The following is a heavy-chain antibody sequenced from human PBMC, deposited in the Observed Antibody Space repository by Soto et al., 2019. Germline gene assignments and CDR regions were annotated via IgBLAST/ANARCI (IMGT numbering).Heavy chain of an antibody. CDR2: IYPGDTDT. CDR1: GYTFTNYW. CDR3: AASIFYYGMDV. Sequence: GESLKISCKGSGYTFTNYWIGWVRQMPGKGLEWMGIIYPGDTDTKYNPSFQGQVTISADKSITTTYLQWSSLKASDTAIYYCAASIFYYGMDVWGQGTTVTVSS. V-gene: IGHV5-51*01. J-gene: IGHJ6*02.